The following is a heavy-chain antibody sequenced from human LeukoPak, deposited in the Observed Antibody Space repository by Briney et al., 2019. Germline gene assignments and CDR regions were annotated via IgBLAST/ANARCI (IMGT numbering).Heavy chain of an antibody. D-gene: IGHD4-23*01. CDR3: ARDKYGDNSNAFDI. CDR1: GFTLRSYW. Sequence: GSLRLSCAASGFTLRSYWMHWVRPVPGRGLVWVSRIGTDGSRTTYADYVQGRFTISRDNAKNTLYLQMNSLRAEDTAVYYCARDKYGDNSNAFDIWGQGTLVTVSS. V-gene: IGHV3-74*01. J-gene: IGHJ3*02. CDR2: IGTDGSRT.